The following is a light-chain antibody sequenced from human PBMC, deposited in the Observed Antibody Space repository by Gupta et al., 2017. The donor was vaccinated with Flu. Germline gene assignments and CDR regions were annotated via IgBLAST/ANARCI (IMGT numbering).Light chain of an antibody. CDR3: TSYSGSGTLYV. V-gene: IGLV2-14*03. CDR1: SSDIGKYKY. J-gene: IGLJ1*01. CDR2: DVT. Sequence: QSVLTQPASVSGSPGQSINISCTGTSSDIGKYKYVSWYQQYPGKAPKLIIYDVTNRPSGVSYRFSGSKSGNTASLTISGLQTDDEADYYCTSYSGSGTLYVFGTGTTVTV.